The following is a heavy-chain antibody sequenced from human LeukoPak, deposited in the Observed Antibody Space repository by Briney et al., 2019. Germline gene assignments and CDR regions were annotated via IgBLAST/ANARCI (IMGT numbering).Heavy chain of an antibody. D-gene: IGHD4-17*01. V-gene: IGHV4-34*01. Sequence: SETLSLTCAVYGGSFSGYYWSWIRQPPGKGLEWIGEINHSGSTNYNPSLKSRVTISVDTSKNQFSLKLSSVTAADTAVYYCARLRALRGFDPWGQGTLVTVSS. CDR2: INHSGST. CDR1: GGSFSGYY. J-gene: IGHJ5*02. CDR3: ARLRALRGFDP.